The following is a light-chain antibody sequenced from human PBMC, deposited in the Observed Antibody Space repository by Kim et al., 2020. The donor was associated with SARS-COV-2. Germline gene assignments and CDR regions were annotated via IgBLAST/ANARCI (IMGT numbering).Light chain of an antibody. CDR3: QQYSSSWT. V-gene: IGKV1-5*03. CDR2: KAS. J-gene: IGKJ1*01. Sequence: DVQMTQSPSTLSASVGDRVTITCRASQSISTWLAWYQQKPGKAPKLLISKASSLASGVPSRFSGSGSGTEFTLTISSLQPDDFATYYCQQYSSSWTFGQETKVDIK. CDR1: QSISTW.